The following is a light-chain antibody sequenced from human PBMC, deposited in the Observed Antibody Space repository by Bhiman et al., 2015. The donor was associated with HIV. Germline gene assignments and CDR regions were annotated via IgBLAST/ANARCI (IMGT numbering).Light chain of an antibody. CDR2: TNT. V-gene: IGLV1-50*01. CDR1: SSNIGAGYD. J-gene: IGLJ1*01. Sequence: QSVLTQPPSVSGAPGQRVTISCTGSSSNIGAGYDVHWYQQLPRTAPKLLIYTNTNRPSGIPDRFSGSKSGTSATLGITGLQTGDEADYYCGTWHSSLSAGGVFGTGTKVTVL. CDR3: GTWHSSLSAGGV.